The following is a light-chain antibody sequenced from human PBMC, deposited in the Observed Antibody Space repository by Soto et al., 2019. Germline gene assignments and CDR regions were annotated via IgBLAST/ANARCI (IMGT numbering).Light chain of an antibody. Sequence: IQMTQSPSTLSASVGDRVTITCRASQSINTWLAWYQQKPGKAPKLLIYDASSLESGVPSTYSGSGSGTELTLTISSLQPEDFTTYYCQQFGTFGQGNKVEIQ. CDR1: QSINTW. CDR2: DAS. CDR3: QQFGT. J-gene: IGKJ1*01. V-gene: IGKV1-5*01.